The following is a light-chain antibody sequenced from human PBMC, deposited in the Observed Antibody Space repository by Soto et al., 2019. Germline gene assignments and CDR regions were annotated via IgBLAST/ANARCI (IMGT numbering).Light chain of an antibody. CDR2: WAS. CDR3: QQYYSIPRT. Sequence: DIVMTQSPDSLAMSLGERATINCKSSQSVLYSSNNKNYLAWYQQKPGQPPKLLIYWASTRESGVPDRFSGSGSGTDFPLTISSLQAEDVAIYYCQQYYSIPRTFGQGTKVEIK. CDR1: QSVLYSSNNKNY. V-gene: IGKV4-1*01. J-gene: IGKJ1*01.